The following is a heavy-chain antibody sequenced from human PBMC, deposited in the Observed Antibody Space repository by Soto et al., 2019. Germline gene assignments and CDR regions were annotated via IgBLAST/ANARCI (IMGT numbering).Heavy chain of an antibody. J-gene: IGHJ4*02. D-gene: IGHD5-18*01. Sequence: GGSLRLSCAASGFTFSSYSMNWVRQAPGKGLEWVSSISSSSSYIYYADSVKGRFTISRDNAKNSLYLQMNSLRAEDTAVYYCETIVDKAMVPFDYWGQGTLVTVSS. CDR1: GFTFSSYS. CDR2: ISSSSSYI. CDR3: ETIVDKAMVPFDY. V-gene: IGHV3-21*01.